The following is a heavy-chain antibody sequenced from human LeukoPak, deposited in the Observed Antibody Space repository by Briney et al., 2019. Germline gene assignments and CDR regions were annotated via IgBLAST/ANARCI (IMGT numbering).Heavy chain of an antibody. D-gene: IGHD6-19*01. J-gene: IGHJ4*02. CDR3: ARDQAVADFDY. V-gene: IGHV1-2*06. Sequence: ASVKVSCKASGYTFTGYYIHWMRQAPGQGLEWMGRINPDSGGPNYAHKFQGRVTMTRDTSISTAYMELSRLRSDDTAVYYCARDQAVADFDYWGQGTLVTVSS. CDR2: INPDSGGP. CDR1: GYTFTGYY.